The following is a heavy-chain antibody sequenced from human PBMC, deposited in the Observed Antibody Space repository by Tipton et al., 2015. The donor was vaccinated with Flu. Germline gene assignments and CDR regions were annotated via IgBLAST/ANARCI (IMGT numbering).Heavy chain of an antibody. CDR1: GGSISSVTYY. V-gene: IGHV4-31*03. CDR2: IYYTGST. J-gene: IGHJ4*02. Sequence: TLSLTCTVSGGSISSVTYYWGWIRQSPGKGLEWIGNIYYTGSTSYSPSLKSRVAISRDKSMKQFSLRLTSVTAADTAMYFCARDSAVFPGALHYWGLGKLVTVSS. D-gene: IGHD2-21*01. CDR3: ARDSAVFPGALHY.